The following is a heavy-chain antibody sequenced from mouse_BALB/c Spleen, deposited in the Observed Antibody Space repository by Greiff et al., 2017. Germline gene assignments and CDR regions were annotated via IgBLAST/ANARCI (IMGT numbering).Heavy chain of an antibody. Sequence: EVMLVESGGGLVQPGGSLKLSCAASGFTFSSYTMSWVRQTPEKRLEWVAYISNGGGSTYYPDTVKGRFTISRDNAKNTLYLQMSSLKSEDTAMYYCARQESVYWYFDVWGAGTTVTVSS. CDR2: ISNGGGST. CDR3: ARQESVYWYFDV. J-gene: IGHJ1*01. V-gene: IGHV5-12-2*01. CDR1: GFTFSSYT.